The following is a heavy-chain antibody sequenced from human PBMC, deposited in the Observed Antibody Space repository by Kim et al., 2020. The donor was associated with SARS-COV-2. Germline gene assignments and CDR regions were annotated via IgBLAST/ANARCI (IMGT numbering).Heavy chain of an antibody. CDR3: AISPPAYKYYFDY. CDR2: INAGNGNT. CDR1: GYTFTSYA. V-gene: IGHV1-3*01. D-gene: IGHD3-16*01. J-gene: IGHJ4*02. Sequence: ASVKVSCKASGYTFTSYAMHWVRQAPGQRLEWMGWINAGNGNTKYSQKFQGRVTITRDTSASTAYMELSSLRSEDTAVYYCAISPPAYKYYFDYWGQGTLVTVSS.